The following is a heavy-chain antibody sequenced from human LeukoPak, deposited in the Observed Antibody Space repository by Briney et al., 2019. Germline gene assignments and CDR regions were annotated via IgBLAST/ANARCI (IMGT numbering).Heavy chain of an antibody. CDR1: GFIFPAYW. D-gene: IGHD3-9*01. CDR3: VRGGTLALVFDY. J-gene: IGHJ4*02. CDR2: IDSDGGTE. V-gene: IGHV3-74*01. Sequence: GGSLRLSCAASGFIFPAYWMHWARDVPGKGVEWVSRIDSDGGTETYADAVRGRFTIYKDNDKNTVFLQMNSLRVEDRAVYYCVRGGTLALVFDYWGPGTVVTVSS.